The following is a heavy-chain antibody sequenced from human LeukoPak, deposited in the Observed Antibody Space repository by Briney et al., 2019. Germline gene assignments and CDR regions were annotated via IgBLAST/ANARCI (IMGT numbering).Heavy chain of an antibody. Sequence: GGSLRLSCAASGFTFSSYGMHWVRQAPGKGLEWVAVISYDGSNKYYADSVKGRFTISRDNSKNTLYLQMNSLRAEDTAVYYCAKSGGVTTTLGYWGQGTLVTVSS. J-gene: IGHJ4*02. CDR1: GFTFSSYG. D-gene: IGHD4-17*01. V-gene: IGHV3-30*18. CDR2: ISYDGSNK. CDR3: AKSGGVTTTLGY.